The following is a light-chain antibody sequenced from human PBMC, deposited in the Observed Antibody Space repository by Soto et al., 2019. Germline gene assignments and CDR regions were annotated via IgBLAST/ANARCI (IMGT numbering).Light chain of an antibody. J-gene: IGLJ2*01. CDR2: DTS. Sequence: QPVVTQEPSVTVSPGGTVTLTCGSSTGAVTSGHYPYWFQQKPGQAPRTLIYDTSNKHSWTPARFSGSLLGGKAALTLSGAQPEDEAEYYCLLSYSGAHVVFGGGTKLTVL. CDR1: TGAVTSGHY. V-gene: IGLV7-46*01. CDR3: LLSYSGAHVV.